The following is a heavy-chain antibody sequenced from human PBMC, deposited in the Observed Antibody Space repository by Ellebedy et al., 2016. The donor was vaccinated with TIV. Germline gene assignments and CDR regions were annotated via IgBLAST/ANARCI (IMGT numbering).Heavy chain of an antibody. CDR2: IIPIFGTA. D-gene: IGHD2-21*01. CDR3: AREGWGSPRPPFDY. CDR1: GGTFSSYA. Sequence: AASVKVSCKASGGTFSSYAISWVRQAPGQGLEWMGGIIPIFGTANYAQKFQGRVTITADESTSTAYMELSSLRSEEPAVYYCAREGWGSPRPPFDYWGQGTLVTVSS. V-gene: IGHV1-69*13. J-gene: IGHJ4*02.